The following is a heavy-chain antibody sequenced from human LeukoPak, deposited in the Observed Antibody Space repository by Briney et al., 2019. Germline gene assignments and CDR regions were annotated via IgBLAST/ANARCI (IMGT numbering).Heavy chain of an antibody. CDR1: GYRFTSYW. CDR3: ARLDALVVDKYYYYGMDV. D-gene: IGHD2-2*01. J-gene: IGHJ6*02. CDR2: IYPGDSDT. V-gene: IGHV5-51*01. Sequence: GESLKISCKGSGYRFTSYWIGWVRQMPGKGLEWMGIIYPGDSDTRYSPSFQGQVTISADKSISTAYLQWSSLKASDTAMYYCARLDALVVDKYYYYGMDVWGQGTTVTVSS.